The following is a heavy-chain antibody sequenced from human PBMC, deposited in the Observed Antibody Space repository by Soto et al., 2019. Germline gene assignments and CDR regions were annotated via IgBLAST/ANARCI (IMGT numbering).Heavy chain of an antibody. CDR3: ASSPAFSSSWYGIPPDPSHGMDV. J-gene: IGHJ6*02. V-gene: IGHV1-46*01. CDR2: INPSGGIT. Sequence: QMQLVQSGAEGKRPGASVRVSCKSSGSTFTSFYIHWVRQAPGQGLELMGIINPSGGITNFAQRFKGRVTMTRDMSTNTHYMELSSLKSDDTAVYYCASSPAFSSSWYGIPPDPSHGMDVWCQGTTVTVS. CDR1: GSTFTSFY. D-gene: IGHD6-13*01.